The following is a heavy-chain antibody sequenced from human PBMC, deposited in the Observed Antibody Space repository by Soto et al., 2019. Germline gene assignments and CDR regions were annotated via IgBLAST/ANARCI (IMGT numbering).Heavy chain of an antibody. CDR3: ARDPYYYDSSGYYQIYYYGMDV. D-gene: IGHD3-22*01. Sequence: ASLNGSCKTAGYTITRDGIGWVRQAPGQGLEWMGWISAYNGNTNYAQKLQGRVTMTTDTSTSTAYMELRSLRSDDTAVYYCARDPYYYDSSGYYQIYYYGMDVWGQGITVTVSS. V-gene: IGHV1-18*04. J-gene: IGHJ6*02. CDR2: ISAYNGNT. CDR1: GYTITRDG.